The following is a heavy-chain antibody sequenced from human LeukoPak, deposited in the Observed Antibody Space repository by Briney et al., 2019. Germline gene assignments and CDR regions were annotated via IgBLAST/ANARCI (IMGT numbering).Heavy chain of an antibody. V-gene: IGHV3-30*18. Sequence: GGSLRLSCAASGFTFGSYGMHWVRQAPGKGLEWVAAISHEGKKKFYVDFVKSRFTISRDNSENTLYLQMNSLRTEDTAMYYCVKDTAMEPYDYYYYGMDVWGQGTTITVSS. CDR1: GFTFGSYG. CDR2: ISHEGKKK. D-gene: IGHD5-18*01. CDR3: VKDTAMEPYDYYYYGMDV. J-gene: IGHJ6*02.